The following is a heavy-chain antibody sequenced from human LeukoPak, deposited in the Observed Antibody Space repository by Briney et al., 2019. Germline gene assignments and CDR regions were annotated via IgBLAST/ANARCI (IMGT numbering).Heavy chain of an antibody. J-gene: IGHJ4*02. D-gene: IGHD6-25*01. CDR3: AREAGSDFGY. CDR2: IYSGGST. V-gene: IGHV3-53*01. CDR1: GFTVSSNY. Sequence: GGSLRPSCAASGFTVSSNYMSWVRQAPGKGLEWVSVIYSGGSTYYADSVKGRFTISRDNSKNTLYLQMNSLRAEDTAVYYCAREAGSDFGYWGQGTLVTVSS.